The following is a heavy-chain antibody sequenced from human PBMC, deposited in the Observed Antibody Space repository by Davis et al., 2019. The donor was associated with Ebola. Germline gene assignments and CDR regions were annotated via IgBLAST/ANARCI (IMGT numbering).Heavy chain of an antibody. CDR3: ARTAVTGIGFDS. Sequence: AASVKVSCKASGYTFTSYYMHWVRQAPGQGLEWMGRINPYSGGTNYTQKFQGRVTMTRDTSISTAYMELSGLRSEDTAVYYCARTAVTGIGFDSWGQGTLVTVSS. V-gene: IGHV1-2*06. CDR2: INPYSGGT. J-gene: IGHJ5*01. D-gene: IGHD6-19*01. CDR1: GYTFTSYY.